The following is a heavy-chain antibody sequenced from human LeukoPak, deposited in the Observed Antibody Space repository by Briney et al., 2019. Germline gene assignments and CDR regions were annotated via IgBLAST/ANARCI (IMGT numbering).Heavy chain of an antibody. V-gene: IGHV3-21*01. D-gene: IGHD5-12*01. CDR2: ISSSSTYI. J-gene: IGHJ6*02. CDR3: ARDPGVAYFAMDV. CDR1: GFTFSTYS. Sequence: GGSLRLSRAASGFTFSTYSMNWVRQAPGKGLEWVSSISSSSTYIYYADSVKGRFTISRDNAKNSLYLQMNSLRAEDMAVYYCARDPGVAYFAMDVWGQGTTVTVSS.